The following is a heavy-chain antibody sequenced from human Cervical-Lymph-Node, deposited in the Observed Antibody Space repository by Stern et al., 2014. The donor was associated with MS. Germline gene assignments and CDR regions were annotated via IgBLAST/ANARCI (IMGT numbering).Heavy chain of an antibody. D-gene: IGHD3-10*01. Sequence: VQLVESGAEVKKPGASVKVSCKASGHTFAVHWVRQAPGQRLEWMGRIITGTGDPNYSQKFQDRVTITRDTFASTAYMELRSLRSEDTAVYYCTSLSGPLDSWGQGTLVTVSS. J-gene: IGHJ5*01. V-gene: IGHV1-3*04. CDR3: TSLSGPLDS. CDR1: GHTFA. CDR2: IITGTGDP.